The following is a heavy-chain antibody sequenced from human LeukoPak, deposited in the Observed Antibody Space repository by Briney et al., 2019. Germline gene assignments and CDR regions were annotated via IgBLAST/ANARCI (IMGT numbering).Heavy chain of an antibody. D-gene: IGHD3-3*01. V-gene: IGHV4-4*02. CDR3: ARVHVDFWSGYPYNWFDP. Sequence: PSETLSLTCAVSGESIGVDHWWSWVRQPPGKGLEWIGESYHTGSTNYNPSLKSRVTISVDTSKNQFSLKLSSVTAADTAVYYCARVHVDFWSGYPYNWFDPWGQGTLVTVSS. CDR2: SYHTGST. J-gene: IGHJ5*02. CDR1: GESIGVDHW.